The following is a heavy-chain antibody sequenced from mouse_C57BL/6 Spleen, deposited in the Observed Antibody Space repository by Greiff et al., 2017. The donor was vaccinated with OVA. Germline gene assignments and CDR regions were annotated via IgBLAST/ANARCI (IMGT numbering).Heavy chain of an antibody. J-gene: IGHJ2*01. CDR1: GYTFTSYG. V-gene: IGHV1-81*01. CDR3: AIYYGSSPYYFDY. Sequence: QVQLKQSGAELARPGASVKLSCKASGYTFTSYGISWVKQRTGQGLEWIGEIYPRSGNTYYNEKFKGKATLTADKSSSTAYMELRSLTSEDSAVYFCAIYYGSSPYYFDYWGQGTTLTVSS. CDR2: IYPRSGNT. D-gene: IGHD1-1*01.